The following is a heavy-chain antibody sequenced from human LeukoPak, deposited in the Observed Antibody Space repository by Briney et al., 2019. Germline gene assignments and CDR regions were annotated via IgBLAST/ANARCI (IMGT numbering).Heavy chain of an antibody. CDR1: GYAFTGYY. CDR3: ARAGAYYDSSGYYLYAFDI. V-gene: IGHV1-46*01. CDR2: INPSGGST. D-gene: IGHD3-22*01. J-gene: IGHJ3*02. Sequence: GASVKVSCKASGYAFTGYYMHWVRQAPGQGLEWMGIINPSGGSTSYAQKFQGRVTMTRDTSTSTVYMELSSLRSEDTAVYYCARAGAYYDSSGYYLYAFDIWGQGTMVTVSS.